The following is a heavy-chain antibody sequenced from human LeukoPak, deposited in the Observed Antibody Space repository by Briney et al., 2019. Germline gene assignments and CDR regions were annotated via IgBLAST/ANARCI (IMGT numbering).Heavy chain of an antibody. CDR2: LYYNRGA. Sequence: SETLSLTCAVYGGSFSGYYWSWSRQAPGKGVEWIGNLYYNRGAWYKSSLKSRVTTSVDTSKNEFSLKLSSVTAADTAVYYCARDTYYDFWSGNLDYWGQGTLVTVSS. CDR3: ARDTYYDFWSGNLDY. CDR1: GGSFSGYY. D-gene: IGHD3-3*01. J-gene: IGHJ4*02. V-gene: IGHV4-34*01.